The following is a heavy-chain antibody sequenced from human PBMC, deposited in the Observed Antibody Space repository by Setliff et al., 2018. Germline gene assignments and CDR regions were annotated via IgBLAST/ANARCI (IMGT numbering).Heavy chain of an antibody. CDR2: LHTSGSI. V-gene: IGHV4-61*02. J-gene: IGHJ4*02. D-gene: IGHD1-26*01. CDR1: GGSISSGTYY. Sequence: SETLSLPCTVSGGSISSGTYYWSWIRQPAGKGLEWIGRLHTSGSIDYNPSLKSRVTISVDTSKNQFSLRLRSVTAADTAVYFCARDNTMVGATDYWGLGTLVTVSS. CDR3: ARDNTMVGATDY.